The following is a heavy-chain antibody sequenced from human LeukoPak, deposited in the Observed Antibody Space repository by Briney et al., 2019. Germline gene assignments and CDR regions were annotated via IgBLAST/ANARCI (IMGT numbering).Heavy chain of an antibody. D-gene: IGHD4-11*01. CDR1: GLTFSHDG. CDR3: AKDAQRGFDYSNSLQN. Sequence: PGGSLRLSCAASGLTFSHDGMHWVRQTPGAGLEWVAVIWSDGSDKYYAKSVKGRFTISRDNSKNSLFLQMNSLRAEDTAVYYCAKDAQRGFDYSNSLQNWGQGILVTVSS. CDR2: IWSDGSDK. J-gene: IGHJ1*01. V-gene: IGHV3-33*06.